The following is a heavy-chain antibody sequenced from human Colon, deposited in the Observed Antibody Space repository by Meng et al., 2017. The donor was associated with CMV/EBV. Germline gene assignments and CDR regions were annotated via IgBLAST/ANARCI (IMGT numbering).Heavy chain of an antibody. V-gene: IGHV1-2*02. Sequence: GYYMHWVRQAPGEGLEWMRWINPNSGGTNYAQKFQGRVTMTRDTSISTAYMELSRLRSDDTAVYYCARMGYCSSTSCSDIPEYFQHWGQGTLVTVSS. CDR1: GYY. CDR2: INPNSGGT. J-gene: IGHJ1*01. D-gene: IGHD2-2*01. CDR3: ARMGYCSSTSCSDIPEYFQH.